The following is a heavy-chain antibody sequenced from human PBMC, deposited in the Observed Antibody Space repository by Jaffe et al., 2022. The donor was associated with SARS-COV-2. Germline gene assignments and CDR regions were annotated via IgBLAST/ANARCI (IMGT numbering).Heavy chain of an antibody. CDR1: GFTFSSYS. Sequence: EVQLVESGGGLVKPGGSLRLSCAASGFTFSSYSMNWVRQAPGKGLEWVSSISSSSSYIYYADSVKGRFTISRDNAKNSLYLQMNSLRAEDTAVYYCARDGSPYSGYEWRTHSSSWYENGMDVWGQGTTVTVSS. V-gene: IGHV3-21*01. CDR3: ARDGSPYSGYEWRTHSSSWYENGMDV. CDR2: ISSSSSYI. D-gene: IGHD5-12*01. J-gene: IGHJ6*02.